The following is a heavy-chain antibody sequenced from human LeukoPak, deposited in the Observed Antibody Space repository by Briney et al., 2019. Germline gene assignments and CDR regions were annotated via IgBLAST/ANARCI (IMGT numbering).Heavy chain of an antibody. CDR3: TRYQLLANFDP. J-gene: IGHJ5*02. CDR2: ITAYNGNT. V-gene: IGHV1-18*01. D-gene: IGHD2-2*01. Sequence: ASVKVSCKASGYTFTNYGISWVRQAPGQGLEWMGWITAYNGNTKYAQKLQGRVTMTTDTSTNTAYMELRSLRSDDTAIYYCTRYQLLANFDPWGQGTLVTVSS. CDR1: GYTFTNYG.